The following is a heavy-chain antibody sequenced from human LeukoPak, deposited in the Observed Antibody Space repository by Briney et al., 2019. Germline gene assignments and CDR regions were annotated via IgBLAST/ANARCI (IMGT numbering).Heavy chain of an antibody. V-gene: IGHV1-69*01. Sequence: SVKVSCKASGGTFSSYAISWVRQAPAQGLEWMGGIILIFGTANYAQKFQGRVTITADESTSTAYMELSSLRSEDTAVYYCARAWLVSDYYYYGMDVWGQGTTVTVSS. D-gene: IGHD6-19*01. CDR3: ARAWLVSDYYYYGMDV. CDR2: IILIFGTA. CDR1: GGTFSSYA. J-gene: IGHJ6*02.